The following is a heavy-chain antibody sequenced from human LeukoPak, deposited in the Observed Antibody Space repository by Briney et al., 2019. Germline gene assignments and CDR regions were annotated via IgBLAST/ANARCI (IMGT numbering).Heavy chain of an antibody. V-gene: IGHV1-18*01. CDR3: ARDCGGDCPYDY. CDR2: ISAYNGNT. CDR1: GYTFTSYG. D-gene: IGHD2-21*02. J-gene: IGHJ4*02. Sequence: ASVEVSFKASGYTFTSYGISWVRQAPGQGLEWMGWISAYNGNTNYAQKLQGRVTMTTDTSTSTAYMELRSLRSDDTAVYYCARDCGGDCPYDYWGQGTLVTVSS.